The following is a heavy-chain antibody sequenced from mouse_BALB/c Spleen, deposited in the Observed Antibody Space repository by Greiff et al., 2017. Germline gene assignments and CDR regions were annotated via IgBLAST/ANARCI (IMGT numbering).Heavy chain of an antibody. D-gene: IGHD2-4*01. CDR2: ISYSGST. V-gene: IGHV3-2*02. J-gene: IGHJ3*01. CDR3: ASRGDYDGAWFAY. Sequence: VQLKESGPGLVKPSQSLSLTCTVTGYSITSDYAWNWIRQFPGNKLEWMGYISYSGSTSYNPSLKSRISITRDTSKNQFFLQLNSVTTEDTATYYCASRGDYDGAWFAYWGQGTLVTVSA. CDR1: GYSITSDYA.